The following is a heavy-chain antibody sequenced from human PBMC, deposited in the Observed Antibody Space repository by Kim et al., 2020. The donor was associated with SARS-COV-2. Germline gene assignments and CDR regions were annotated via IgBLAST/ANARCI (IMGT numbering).Heavy chain of an antibody. J-gene: IGHJ3*02. CDR3: ARAPYYYDSSPYRGRGDAFDI. D-gene: IGHD3-22*01. CDR2: ISSSSSSYI. CDR1: GFTFSSYS. V-gene: IGHV3-21*01. Sequence: GGSLRLSCAASGFTFSSYSMNWVRQAPGKGLEWVSSISSSSSSYIYYADSVKGRFTISRDNAKNSLYLQMNSLRAEDTAVYYCARAPYYYDSSPYRGRGDAFDIWGQGTMVTVSS.